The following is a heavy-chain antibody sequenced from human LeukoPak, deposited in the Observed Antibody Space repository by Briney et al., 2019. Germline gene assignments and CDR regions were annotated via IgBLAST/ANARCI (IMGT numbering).Heavy chain of an antibody. Sequence: SVKVSCKASGGTFSSYAISWVRQAPGQGLEWMGGIIPIFGTANYAQRFLGRVTITTDESTSTAYMELSSLRSEDTAVYYCARCIAAAGVGYYYYMDVWGKGTTVTVSS. D-gene: IGHD6-13*01. CDR2: IIPIFGTA. V-gene: IGHV1-69*05. J-gene: IGHJ6*03. CDR3: ARCIAAAGVGYYYYMDV. CDR1: GGTFSSYA.